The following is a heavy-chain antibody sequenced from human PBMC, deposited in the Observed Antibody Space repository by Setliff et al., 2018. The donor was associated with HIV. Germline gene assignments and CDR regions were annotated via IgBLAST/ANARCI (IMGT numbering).Heavy chain of an antibody. CDR2: INHRGST. D-gene: IGHD6-13*01. J-gene: IGHJ3*02. CDR1: GGSFSGYY. Sequence: SETLSLTCGVYGGSFSGYYWTWIRQPPGKGLEWIGEINHRGSTNYNPSLKSRVTISVDTSKNQFSLKLSSATAADTAVYYCARVETQQLLAGEINAFDIWGQGTMVTVSS. V-gene: IGHV4-34*01. CDR3: ARVETQQLLAGEINAFDI.